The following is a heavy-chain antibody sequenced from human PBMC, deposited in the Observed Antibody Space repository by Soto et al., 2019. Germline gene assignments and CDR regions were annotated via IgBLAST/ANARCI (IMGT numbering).Heavy chain of an antibody. D-gene: IGHD3-22*01. V-gene: IGHV4-31*03. CDR2: IYYSGST. Sequence: TLSRTCTVSVGSISSGGYYWSWIRQHPGKGLEWIGYIYYSGSTYYNPSLKSRVTISVDTSKNQFSLKLSSVTAADTAVYYCARAESYYYDSSPGAFDIWGQGTMVTVSS. CDR3: ARAESYYYDSSPGAFDI. J-gene: IGHJ3*02. CDR1: VGSISSGGYY.